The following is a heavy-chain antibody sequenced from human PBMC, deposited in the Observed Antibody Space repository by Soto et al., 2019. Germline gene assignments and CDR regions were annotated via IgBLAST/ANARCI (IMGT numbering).Heavy chain of an antibody. CDR1: GGTFSSYA. V-gene: IGHV1-69*13. D-gene: IGHD2-2*01. CDR2: IIPISGTA. CDR3: ARSQGSSTSLEIYYYYYYGMDV. J-gene: IGHJ6*02. Sequence: SVKVSCKASGGTFSSYAISWVRQAPGQGLEWMGGIIPISGTANYAQKFQGRVTITADESTSTAYMELSSLRPEDTAVYYCARSQGSSTSLEIYYYYYYGMDVWGQGTTVTVSS.